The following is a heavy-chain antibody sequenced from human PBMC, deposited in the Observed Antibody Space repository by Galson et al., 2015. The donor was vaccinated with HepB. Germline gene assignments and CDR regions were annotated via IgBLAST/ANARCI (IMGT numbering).Heavy chain of an antibody. D-gene: IGHD4-11*01. CDR3: ARDDDPEGGRYRNFAAADS. V-gene: IGHV3-30*19. J-gene: IGHJ4*02. Sequence: SLRLSCAASGFIFSSYAMHWVRQAPGKGLEWVAVISFDGSNKYYADSVKGRFTISRDNSKNTLYMQMNSLRTEDTAVFYCARDDDPEGGRYRNFAAADSWGQGTLVTVSS. CDR1: GFIFSSYA. CDR2: ISFDGSNK.